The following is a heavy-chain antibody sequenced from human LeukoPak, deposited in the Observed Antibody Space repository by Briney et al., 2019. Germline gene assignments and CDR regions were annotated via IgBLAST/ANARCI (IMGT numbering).Heavy chain of an antibody. J-gene: IGHJ4*02. CDR3: GKHDSASDY. D-gene: IGHD1-26*01. V-gene: IGHV3-30*02. Sequence: GGSLRLSCVASGFIFSSYACHWFGRAQAKGREWVAFTRSDGSDKYYTGSVKGRFTISRDNSKNTLYLQMNSLRPEDTAVYYCGKHDSASDYWGQGTLVTVSS. CDR2: TRSDGSDK. CDR1: GFIFSSYA.